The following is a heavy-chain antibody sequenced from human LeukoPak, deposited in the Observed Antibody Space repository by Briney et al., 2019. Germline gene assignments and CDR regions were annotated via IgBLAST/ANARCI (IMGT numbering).Heavy chain of an antibody. J-gene: IGHJ3*02. V-gene: IGHV4-34*01. CDR1: GGSFSGYY. CDR2: INHSGST. CDR3: ARAGYYDAFDI. Sequence: KPSGTLSLTCAVYGGSFSGYYWSWIRQPPGKGLEWIGEINHSGSTNYNPSLKSRVTISVDTSKNQFSLKLSSVTAADTAVYYCARAGYYDAFDIWGQGTMVTVSS. D-gene: IGHD3-9*01.